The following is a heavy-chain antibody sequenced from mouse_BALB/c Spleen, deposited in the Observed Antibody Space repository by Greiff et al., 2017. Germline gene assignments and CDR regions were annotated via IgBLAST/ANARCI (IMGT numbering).Heavy chain of an antibody. J-gene: IGHJ3*01. CDR2: ISDGGSYT. CDR3: ARAAYGNSWFAY. V-gene: IGHV5-4*02. CDR1: GFTFSDYY. Sequence: EVKLMESGGGLVKPGGSLKLSCAASGFTFSDYYMYWVRQTPEKRLEWVATISDGGSYTYYPDSVKGRFTISRDNAKNNLYLQMSSLKSEDTAMYYCARAAYGNSWFAYWGQGTLVTVSA. D-gene: IGHD2-1*01.